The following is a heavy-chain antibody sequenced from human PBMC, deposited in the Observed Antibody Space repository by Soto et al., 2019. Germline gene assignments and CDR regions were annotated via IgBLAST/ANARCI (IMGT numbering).Heavy chain of an antibody. J-gene: IGHJ4*02. D-gene: IGHD2-15*01. CDR3: ARMFHCSGGTCPFDY. Sequence: SGPTRVTPTQTLPLTCPFSGFSLITSGMRVRRVRQPPGKALEWLARIDWDDDKFYNTSLKTRLTISRDSSKNQVVLTMTNMDPVDTATYYCARMFHCSGGTCPFDYWGQGAMVTVSS. CDR2: IDWDDDK. CDR1: GFSLITSGMR. V-gene: IGHV2-70*04.